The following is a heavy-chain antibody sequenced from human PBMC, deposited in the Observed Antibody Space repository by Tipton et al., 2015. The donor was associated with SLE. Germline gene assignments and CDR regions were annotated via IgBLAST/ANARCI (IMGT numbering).Heavy chain of an antibody. Sequence: TLSLTCTVSGGSISSYYWSWIRQPPGKGLEWIGYIYYSGSTNYNPSLKSRVTISVDTSKNQFSLKLSSVTAADTAMYYCARDRGSGFDYWGQGTLVTVSS. J-gene: IGHJ4*02. CDR1: GGSISSYY. V-gene: IGHV4-59*01. CDR2: IYYSGST. CDR3: ARDRGSGFDY. D-gene: IGHD3-10*01.